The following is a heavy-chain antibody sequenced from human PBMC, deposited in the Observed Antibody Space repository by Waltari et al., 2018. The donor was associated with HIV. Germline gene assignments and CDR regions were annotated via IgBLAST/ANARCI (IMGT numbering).Heavy chain of an antibody. Sequence: QLQLQESVPGLVKPSETLSLICTVSGGSISSSSYYWGWIRQPPGKGLEWIGSIYYSGSTYYNPSLKSRVTISVDTSKNQFSLKLSSVTAADTAVYYCARPYSSSWYYFDYWGQGTLVTVSS. CDR1: GGSISSSSYY. CDR2: IYYSGST. CDR3: ARPYSSSWYYFDY. J-gene: IGHJ4*02. V-gene: IGHV4-39*01. D-gene: IGHD6-13*01.